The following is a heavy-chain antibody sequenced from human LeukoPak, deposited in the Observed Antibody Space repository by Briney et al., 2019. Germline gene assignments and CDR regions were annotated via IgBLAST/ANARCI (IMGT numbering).Heavy chain of an antibody. CDR2: IYPGDSDT. Sequence: GESLKISCKGSGYSFTTYWIGWVRQMPGKGLEWMGIIYPGDSDTRYSPSFQGQVTISPDKSISTAYLQWSSLKASDTAIYYCARHRSTNYYYYYMDVWGKGTTVTVSS. CDR3: ARHRSTNYYYYYMDV. V-gene: IGHV5-51*01. D-gene: IGHD5-24*01. J-gene: IGHJ6*03. CDR1: GYSFTTYW.